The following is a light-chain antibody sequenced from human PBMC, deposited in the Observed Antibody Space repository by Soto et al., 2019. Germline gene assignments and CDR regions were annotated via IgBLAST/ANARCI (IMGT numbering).Light chain of an antibody. V-gene: IGKV3-15*01. Sequence: IVLTQSPATLSVSPGDTATLSCRANQSVSSNLAWYQQKPGQAPRLLIYGASTRATAIPARFSGSGSGTKFTLNITRLQSEDIAVYYCKHYDSWLVWTFGQGTKVEI. CDR2: GAS. CDR1: QSVSSN. J-gene: IGKJ1*01. CDR3: KHYDSWLVWT.